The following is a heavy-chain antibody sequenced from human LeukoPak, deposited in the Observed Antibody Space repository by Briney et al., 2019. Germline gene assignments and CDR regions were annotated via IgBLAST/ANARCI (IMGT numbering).Heavy chain of an antibody. Sequence: PGGSLRLSCAASGFTFDDYAMHWVRQAPGKGLEWVSLISWDGGSTYYADSVKGRFTISRDNSKNSLYLQMNSLRAEDTALYYCAKDGGGYRYGFPDYYYYMDVWGKGTTVTVSS. V-gene: IGHV3-43D*03. D-gene: IGHD5-18*01. CDR3: AKDGGGYRYGFPDYYYYMDV. CDR2: ISWDGGST. CDR1: GFTFDDYA. J-gene: IGHJ6*03.